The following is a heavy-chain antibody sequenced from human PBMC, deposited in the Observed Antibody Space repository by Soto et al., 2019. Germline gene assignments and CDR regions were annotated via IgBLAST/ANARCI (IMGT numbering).Heavy chain of an antibody. Sequence: QVQLVQSGGEVKKPGASVTVSCKASGYSFTRYGISWLRQAPGQGLEWMGWLGIYNGDTHYAQKLQGRVSMTADTSTSAAYMELRDLRSDDTAVYYCPRYWEATVIRDGARFGCWGQGTLVIVSS. D-gene: IGHD4-17*01. CDR2: LGIYNGDT. J-gene: IGHJ4*02. V-gene: IGHV1-18*01. CDR1: GYSFTRYG. CDR3: PRYWEATVIRDGARFGC.